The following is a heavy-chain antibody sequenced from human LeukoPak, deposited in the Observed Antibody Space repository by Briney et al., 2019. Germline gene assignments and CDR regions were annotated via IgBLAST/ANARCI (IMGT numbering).Heavy chain of an antibody. D-gene: IGHD3-22*01. CDR1: GFIFSGYS. CDR3: ARDPGLSGYYFDY. V-gene: IGHV3-48*01. Sequence: GGSLRLSCAASGFIFSGYSMNWVRQAPGKGLEWVSYIGSSSSSTIYYADSVKGRFTISRDNAKNSLYLQMNSLRAEDTAVYYCARDPGLSGYYFDYWGQGALVTVSS. J-gene: IGHJ4*02. CDR2: IGSSSSSTI.